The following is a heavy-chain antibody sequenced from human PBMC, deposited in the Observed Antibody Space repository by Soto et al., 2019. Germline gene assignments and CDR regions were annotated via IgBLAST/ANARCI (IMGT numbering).Heavy chain of an antibody. V-gene: IGHV4-59*01. CDR2: TYYSGNT. CDR1: GGSISSYY. Sequence: SETLSLTCTVSGGSISSYYWSWIRQPPGKGLEWIGYTYYSGNTNYNPSLKSRVTISVDTSKNQFSLKLSSVTAADTAVYYCARDGMGYYGDLYYYMDVWGKGTTVTVSS. CDR3: ARDGMGYYGDLYYYMDV. J-gene: IGHJ6*03. D-gene: IGHD4-17*01.